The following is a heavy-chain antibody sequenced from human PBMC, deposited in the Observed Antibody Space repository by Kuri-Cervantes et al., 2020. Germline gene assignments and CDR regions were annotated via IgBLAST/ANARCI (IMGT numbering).Heavy chain of an antibody. D-gene: IGHD2-2*01. CDR1: GGSISSSSYY. Sequence: GSLRLSCTVSGGSISSSSYYWGWIRQPPGKGLEWIGSIYYSGSTYYNPSLKSRVTISVDTSKNQFSLKLSSVTAADTAVYYCARAAEGGQLLDYWGQGTLVTVSS. CDR2: IYYSGST. V-gene: IGHV4-39*01. CDR3: ARAAEGGQLLDY. J-gene: IGHJ4*02.